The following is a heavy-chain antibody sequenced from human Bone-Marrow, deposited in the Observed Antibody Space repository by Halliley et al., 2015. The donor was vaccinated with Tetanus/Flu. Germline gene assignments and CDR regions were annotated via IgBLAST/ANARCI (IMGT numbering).Heavy chain of an antibody. CDR2: ISDSGST. D-gene: IGHD2-21*02. CDR1: DGSISSYS. Sequence: LRLSCTVSDGSISSYSWSWIRQPPGKGLEWIGYISDSGSTDYNPSLKSRVTLSVDTSKNQFSLRLTSVTAADTAIYYCARAVTGMWQDFNWFDPWGQGMLVTVSS. J-gene: IGHJ5*02. V-gene: IGHV4-59*12. CDR3: ARAVTGMWQDFNWFDP.